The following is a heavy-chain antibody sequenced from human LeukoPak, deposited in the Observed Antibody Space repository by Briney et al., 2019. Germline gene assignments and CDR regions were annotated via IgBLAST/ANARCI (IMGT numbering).Heavy chain of an antibody. CDR3: ARDGRGENWFDP. D-gene: IGHD3-10*01. J-gene: IGHJ5*02. CDR1: GFTVSSSY. CDR2: IYSGGST. V-gene: IGHV3-53*01. Sequence: GGSLRLSCAASGFTVSSSYMSWVRQAPGKGLEWVSVIYSGGSTYYADSVKGRFTISRDNSKNTLYLQMNSLRAEDTAVYYCARDGRGENWFDPWGQGTLVTVSS.